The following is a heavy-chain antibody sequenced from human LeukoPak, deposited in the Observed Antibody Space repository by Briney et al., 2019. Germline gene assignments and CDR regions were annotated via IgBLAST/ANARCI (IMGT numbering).Heavy chain of an antibody. Sequence: GGSLRLSCAASGFTFSSYAMHWVRQAPGKGLEWVAVISYDGSNKYYADSVKGRFTISRDNSKNTLYLQMNSLRAEDTAVYYCARVGVAAAGTWFGQDYWGQGTLVTVSS. D-gene: IGHD6-13*01. CDR2: ISYDGSNK. CDR3: ARVGVAAAGTWFGQDY. J-gene: IGHJ4*02. CDR1: GFTFSSYA. V-gene: IGHV3-30-3*01.